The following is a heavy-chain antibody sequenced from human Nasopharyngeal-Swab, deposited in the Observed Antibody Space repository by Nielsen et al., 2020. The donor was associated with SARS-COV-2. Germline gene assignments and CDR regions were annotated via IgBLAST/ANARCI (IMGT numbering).Heavy chain of an antibody. Sequence: SETLSLTCSVSGGSFNGFYWSWIRQPPGKGLEWIGEINHSGSTNYNPSLKSRVTISVDTSKNRFSLKLSSVTAADTAVYYCARNPPGYYDFIHYGMDVWGQGTTVTVSS. CDR3: ARNPPGYYDFIHYGMDV. CDR2: INHSGST. V-gene: IGHV4-34*01. J-gene: IGHJ6*02. CDR1: GGSFNGFY. D-gene: IGHD3-3*01.